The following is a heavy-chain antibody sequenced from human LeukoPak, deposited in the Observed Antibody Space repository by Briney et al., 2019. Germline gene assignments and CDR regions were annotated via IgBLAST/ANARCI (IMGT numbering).Heavy chain of an antibody. CDR2: IYYSGST. D-gene: IGHD3-22*01. CDR3: ARERGYYDSSALQKDAFDI. J-gene: IGHJ3*02. V-gene: IGHV4-59*12. CDR1: GGSISSYY. Sequence: KPSETLSLTCTVSGGSISSYYWSWIRQPPGKGLEWIGYIYYSGSTNYNPSLKSRVTISVDTSKNQFSLKLSSVTAADTAVYYCARERGYYDSSALQKDAFDIWGQGTMVTVSS.